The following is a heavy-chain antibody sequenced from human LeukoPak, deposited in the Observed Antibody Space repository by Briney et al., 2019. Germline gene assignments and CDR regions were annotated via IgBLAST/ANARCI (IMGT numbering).Heavy chain of an antibody. CDR3: AKDKIAAAGYFDY. J-gene: IGHJ4*02. V-gene: IGHV3-30*18. Sequence: PGGSLRLSCAASGFTFSSYGMHWVRQAPGKGLEWVAVISYDGSNKYYADSVKGRFTISRDNSKNTLYLQMNSLRAEDTAVYYCAKDKIAAAGYFDYWGQGTLVTVSS. D-gene: IGHD6-13*01. CDR2: ISYDGSNK. CDR1: GFTFSSYG.